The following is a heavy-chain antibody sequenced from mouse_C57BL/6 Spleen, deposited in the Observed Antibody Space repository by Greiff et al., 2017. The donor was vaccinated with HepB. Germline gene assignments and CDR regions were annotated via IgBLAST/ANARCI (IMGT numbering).Heavy chain of an antibody. CDR3: ARLGGNYGNAMDY. CDR1: EYEFPSHD. CDR2: INSDGGST. V-gene: IGHV5-2*01. Sequence: EVNLVESGGGLVQPGESLKLSCESNEYEFPSHDMSWVRKTPEKRLELVAAINSDGGSTYYPDTMERRFIISRDNTKKTLYLQMSSLRSEDTALYDCARLGGNYGNAMDYWGQGTSVTVSS. J-gene: IGHJ4*01. D-gene: IGHD2-1*01.